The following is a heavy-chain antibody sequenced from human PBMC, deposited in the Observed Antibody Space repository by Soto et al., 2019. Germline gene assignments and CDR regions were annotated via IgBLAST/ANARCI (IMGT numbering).Heavy chain of an antibody. Sequence: PSETLSLTCTVSGGSISSGGYYWSWIRQHPGKGLEWIGYIYYSGSTDYNPSLKSRVTISVDTSKNQFSLKLSSVTAADTAVYYCARVAGRIPLNWFDPWGQGTLVTVS. J-gene: IGHJ5*02. CDR3: ARVAGRIPLNWFDP. V-gene: IGHV4-31*03. CDR2: IYYSGST. CDR1: GGSISSGGYY.